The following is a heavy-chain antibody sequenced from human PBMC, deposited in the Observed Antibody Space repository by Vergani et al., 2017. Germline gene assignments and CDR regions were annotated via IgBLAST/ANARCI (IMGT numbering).Heavy chain of an antibody. V-gene: IGHV3-30*03. CDR2: ISYDGSNK. J-gene: IGHJ4*02. D-gene: IGHD5-18*01. Sequence: VQLVESGGGVVQPGRSLRLSCAASGFTFSSYGMHWVRQAPGKGLEWVAVISYDGSNKYYADSVKGRFTISRDNSKNTLYLQMNSLRAEDTAVYYCAREGDSYGVGPGSIDYWGQGTLVTVSS. CDR1: GFTFSSYG. CDR3: AREGDSYGVGPGSIDY.